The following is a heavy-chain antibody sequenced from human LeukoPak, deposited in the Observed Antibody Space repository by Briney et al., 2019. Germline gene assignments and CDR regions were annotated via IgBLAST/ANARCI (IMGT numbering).Heavy chain of an antibody. V-gene: IGHV4-59*11. D-gene: IGHD3-16*01. J-gene: IGHJ6*03. Sequence: SETLSLTCTVSTSSFSYHYWSWIRQSPGKGLEWIGFIYSSGNTNYNPSVKSRVTISVDTSKNQFSLKLTSVTAADTAVYYCARGGGDYYYYMDVWGKGTTVTVSS. CDR3: ARGGGDYYYYMDV. CDR2: IYSSGNT. CDR1: TSSFSYHY.